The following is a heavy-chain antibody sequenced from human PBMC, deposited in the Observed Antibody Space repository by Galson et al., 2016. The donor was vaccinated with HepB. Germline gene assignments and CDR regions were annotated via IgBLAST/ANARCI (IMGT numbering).Heavy chain of an antibody. V-gene: IGHV3-30-3*01. CDR3: ARGARLERRGNYYYYDMDV. J-gene: IGHJ6*02. Sequence: SLRLSCAASGFTFNNYAMHWVRQAPGKGLEWVTVISFDGSTKYYADSVKGRFTIARDNSKKALHLQMNSLRAEDTAAYYCARGARLERRGNYYYYDMDVWGQGTTVTVSS. CDR1: GFTFNNYA. CDR2: ISFDGSTK. D-gene: IGHD1-1*01.